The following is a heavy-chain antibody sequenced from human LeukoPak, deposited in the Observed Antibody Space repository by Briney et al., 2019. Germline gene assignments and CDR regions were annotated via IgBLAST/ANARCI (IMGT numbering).Heavy chain of an antibody. CDR3: AKDLIS. CDR2: IKEDGSEK. Sequence: GGSLRLSCEASGFSFNMYWMSWVRQAPGKGLEWVANIKEDGSEKYYVDSVKGRFSISRDNARNSLYLQMNSLRAEDTAMYYCAKDLISWGQGTLVTVSS. CDR1: GFSFNMYW. J-gene: IGHJ5*02. V-gene: IGHV3-7*01.